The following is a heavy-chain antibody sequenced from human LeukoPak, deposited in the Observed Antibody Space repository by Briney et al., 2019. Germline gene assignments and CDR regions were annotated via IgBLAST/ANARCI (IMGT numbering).Heavy chain of an antibody. V-gene: IGHV4-4*09. J-gene: IGHJ3*02. D-gene: IGHD2-2*01. CDR3: ARGLRTSRAFDI. Sequence: SETLSLTCTVSGGSFSGYYWIWIRQPPGKGLEWIGYIYTSGSTNYNPPLKSRVTISEDTSKNQFSLRLSSVTAADTAVYYCARGLRTSRAFDIWGQGTMVTVS. CDR2: IYTSGST. CDR1: GGSFSGYY.